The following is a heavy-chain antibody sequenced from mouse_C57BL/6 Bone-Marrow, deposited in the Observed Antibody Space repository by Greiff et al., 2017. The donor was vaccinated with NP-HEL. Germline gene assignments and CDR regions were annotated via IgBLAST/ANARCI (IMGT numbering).Heavy chain of an antibody. Sequence: EVHLVESGPELVKPGDSVKISCKASGYSFTGYFMNWVMQSHGKSLEWIGRINPYNGDTFYNQKFKGKATLTVDKSSSTAHMELRSLTSEDSAVYYCARGGYSCYAMDYWGQGTSVTVSS. V-gene: IGHV1-20*01. D-gene: IGHD2-12*01. CDR3: ARGGYSCYAMDY. CDR1: GYSFTGYF. CDR2: INPYNGDT. J-gene: IGHJ4*01.